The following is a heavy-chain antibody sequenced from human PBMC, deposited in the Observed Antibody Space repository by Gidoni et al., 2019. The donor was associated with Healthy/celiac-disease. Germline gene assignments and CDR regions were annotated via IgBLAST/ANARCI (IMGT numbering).Heavy chain of an antibody. D-gene: IGHD3-16*01. CDR2: IIPIFGTA. J-gene: IGHJ5*02. Sequence: QVQLVQSGAEVQKPGSSVKVSCKASGGTFSSYAISWVRKPPGKGLEWMGGIIPIFGTANYAQKFQGRVTITADESTSTAYMELSSLRSEDTAVYYCAREVMSWFDPWGQGTLVTVSS. CDR1: GGTFSSYA. V-gene: IGHV1-69*01. CDR3: AREVMSWFDP.